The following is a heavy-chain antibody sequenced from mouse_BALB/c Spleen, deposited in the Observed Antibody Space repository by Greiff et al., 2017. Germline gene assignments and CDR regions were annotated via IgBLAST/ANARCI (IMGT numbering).Heavy chain of an antibody. V-gene: IGHV5-4*02. CDR3: ARGPPLTTVEAMDY. CDR1: GFTFSDYY. Sequence: EVHLVESGGGLVKPGGSLKLSCAASGFTFSDYYMYWVRQTPEKRLEWVATISDGGSYTYYPDSVKGRFTISRDNAKNNLYLQMSSLKSEDTAMYYCARGPPLTTVEAMDYWGQGTSVAVSS. J-gene: IGHJ4*01. D-gene: IGHD1-1*01. CDR2: ISDGGSYT.